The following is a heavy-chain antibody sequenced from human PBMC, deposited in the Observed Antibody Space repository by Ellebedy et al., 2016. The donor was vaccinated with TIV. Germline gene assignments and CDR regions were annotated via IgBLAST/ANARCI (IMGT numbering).Heavy chain of an antibody. J-gene: IGHJ5*02. V-gene: IGHV4-59*08. Sequence: MPSETLSLTCTVSGGSISSYYWSWIRQPPGKGLEWIGYIYYSGSTNYNPSLKSRVTITVDTSKNQFSLKLSSVTAADTAVYYCASRESTVTTGASMGFDPWGQGTLVTVSS. CDR2: IYYSGST. D-gene: IGHD4-17*01. CDR3: ASRESTVTTGASMGFDP. CDR1: GGSISSYY.